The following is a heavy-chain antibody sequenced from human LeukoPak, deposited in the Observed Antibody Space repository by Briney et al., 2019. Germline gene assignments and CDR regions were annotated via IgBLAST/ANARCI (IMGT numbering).Heavy chain of an antibody. Sequence: GGSLRLSCAASGFTFSSFSMTWVRQAPGKGLEWVSSIIVSGATYFADSVKGRFTISRDSFRGMLFLQMDSLRVEDTAVYFCAKGSVGNADFASWGQGALVTVSS. CDR1: GFTFSSFS. CDR3: AKGSVGNADFAS. V-gene: IGHV3-23*01. D-gene: IGHD6-25*01. J-gene: IGHJ4*02. CDR2: IIVSGAT.